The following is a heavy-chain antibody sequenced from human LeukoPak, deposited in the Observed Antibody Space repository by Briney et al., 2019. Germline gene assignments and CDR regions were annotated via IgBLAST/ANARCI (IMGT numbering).Heavy chain of an antibody. D-gene: IGHD2-2*01. CDR3: ARSPPDIVVVPAIRKRDWFDP. CDR1: GGSISSGDYY. CDR2: IYYSGST. J-gene: IGHJ5*02. Sequence: SETLSLTCTVSGGSISSGDYYWSWIRQPPGKGLEWIGYIYYSGSTYYNPSLKSRVTISVDTSKNQFSLKLSSVTAADTAVYYCARSPPDIVVVPAIRKRDWFDPWGQGTLVTVSS. V-gene: IGHV4-30-4*01.